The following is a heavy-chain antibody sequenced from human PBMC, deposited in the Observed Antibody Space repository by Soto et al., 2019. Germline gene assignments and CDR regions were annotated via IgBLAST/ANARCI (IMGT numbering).Heavy chain of an antibody. V-gene: IGHV4-59*11. D-gene: IGHD6-19*01. Sequence: NPSETLSLTCTVSGDPISSHYWSWLRQPPGKGLEWIGSLSYSGTTIYNPSLRSRVTISVDSSKNQFSLNLSSVTAADTAVYFCARARAGGSSLNWFDPWGQGTLVTVSS. CDR3: ARARAGGSSLNWFDP. J-gene: IGHJ5*02. CDR2: LSYSGTT. CDR1: GDPISSHY.